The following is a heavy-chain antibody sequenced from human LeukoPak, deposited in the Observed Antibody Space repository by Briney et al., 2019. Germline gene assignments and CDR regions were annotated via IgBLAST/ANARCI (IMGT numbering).Heavy chain of an antibody. D-gene: IGHD1-20*01. CDR2: IYKDGSEK. V-gene: IGHV3-7*04. CDR3: ARIRYNWNGMDV. J-gene: IGHJ6*02. Sequence: GGSLRLSCAASEFTFSSYWMTWVRQAPGKGLEWVANIYKDGSEKYYVDSVKGRFTISRDNAKNSMYLQMNSLRAEDTAVYYCARIRYNWNGMDVWGQGTTVTASS. CDR1: EFTFSSYW.